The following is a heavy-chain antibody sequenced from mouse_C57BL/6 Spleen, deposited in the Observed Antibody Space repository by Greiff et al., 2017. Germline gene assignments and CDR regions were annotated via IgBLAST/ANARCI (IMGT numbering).Heavy chain of an antibody. V-gene: IGHV5-17*01. Sequence: EVMLVESGGGLVKPGGSLKLSCAASGFTFSDYGMHWVRQAPEKGLEWVAYISSGSSTIYYADTVKGRFTISRDNAKNTLFLQMTSLRSEDTAMYYCAKTAQATGYYFDYWGQGTTLTVSS. CDR3: AKTAQATGYYFDY. J-gene: IGHJ2*01. CDR1: GFTFSDYG. CDR2: ISSGSSTI. D-gene: IGHD3-2*02.